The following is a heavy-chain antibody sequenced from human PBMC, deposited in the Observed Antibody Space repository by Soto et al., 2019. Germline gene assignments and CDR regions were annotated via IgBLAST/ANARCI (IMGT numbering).Heavy chain of an antibody. CDR3: TRDRPVTEYYDSRDFDY. V-gene: IGHV1-3*01. J-gene: IGHJ4*02. Sequence: QVQLVQSGAEVKKPGASVRVSCKASGYSFTSYAMHWVRQAPGQRLEWMGWINAGNGNTKYSQKFHGRVTINRDTSASTDYMELSSLRSEDTAVYYCTRDRPVTEYYDSRDFDYWGQGTLVTVSS. CDR1: GYSFTSYA. CDR2: INAGNGNT. D-gene: IGHD3-22*01.